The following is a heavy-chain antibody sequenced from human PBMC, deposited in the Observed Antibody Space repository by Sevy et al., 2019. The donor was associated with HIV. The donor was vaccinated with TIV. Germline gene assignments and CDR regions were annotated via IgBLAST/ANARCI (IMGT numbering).Heavy chain of an antibody. Sequence: ASVKVSCKASGYTFTGYYMHWVRQAPGQGLEWMGRINPNSGGTNYAQKFQGRFTMTRDTSISTAYMELGRLRSDDTAVYYCARDVFSSSWSYNYYFDYWGQGTLVTVSS. D-gene: IGHD6-13*01. J-gene: IGHJ4*02. CDR3: ARDVFSSSWSYNYYFDY. CDR1: GYTFTGYY. V-gene: IGHV1-2*06. CDR2: INPNSGGT.